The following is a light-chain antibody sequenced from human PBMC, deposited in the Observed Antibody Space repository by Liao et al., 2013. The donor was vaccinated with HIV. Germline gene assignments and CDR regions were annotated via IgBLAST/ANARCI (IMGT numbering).Light chain of an antibody. CDR3: QAWDSSTAV. Sequence: SYELTQPPSVSVSPGQTASITCSGDKLGDKYVCWCQQKPGQSPVLVIYQDNKRPSGIPERFSGSNSGNTATLTISGTQAMDEADYYCQAWDSSTAVFGGGTKLTVL. V-gene: IGLV3-1*01. CDR1: KLGDKY. J-gene: IGLJ2*01. CDR2: QDN.